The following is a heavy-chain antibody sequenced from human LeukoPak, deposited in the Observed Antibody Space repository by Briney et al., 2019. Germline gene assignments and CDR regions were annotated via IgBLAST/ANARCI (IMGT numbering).Heavy chain of an antibody. J-gene: IGHJ4*02. D-gene: IGHD3-3*02. CDR2: IKSKIDGGTT. V-gene: IGHV3-15*01. CDR1: GFTITNAR. CDR3: TTGCGHSDFDY. Sequence: KPGGSLRLSCAASGFTITNARMGWVRQAPGKGLEWVGLIKSKIDGGTTDFAAPVKGRFTISIDDSKHTLYLQMNSLKSEDTGVYYCTTGCGHSDFDYWGQGTLVTVSS.